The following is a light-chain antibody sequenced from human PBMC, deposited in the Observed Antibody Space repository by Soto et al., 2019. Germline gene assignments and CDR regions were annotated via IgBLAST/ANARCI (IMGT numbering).Light chain of an antibody. CDR2: DAS. V-gene: IGKV3-11*01. Sequence: EIVLTQSPGTLSLSPGERATLSCRASQSVSSYLAWYQQKPGQAPRLLIYDASNRATGIPARFSGSGSGTDFTLTISSLEPEDFAVYYCQQRSNWITFGQGTGLEI. J-gene: IGKJ5*01. CDR1: QSVSSY. CDR3: QQRSNWIT.